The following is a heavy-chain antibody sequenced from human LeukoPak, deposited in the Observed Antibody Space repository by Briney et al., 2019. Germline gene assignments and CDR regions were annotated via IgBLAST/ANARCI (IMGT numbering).Heavy chain of an antibody. CDR3: ARDLSYGQGWFDP. CDR1: GYTFTSYA. CDR2: INAGNGNT. V-gene: IGHV1-3*01. Sequence: ASVKVSCKASGYTFTSYAMHWVRQAPGQRLEWMGWINAGNGNTKYSQKFQGRVTITRDTSASTAYMELSNLRSEDTAVYYCARDLSYGQGWFDPWGQGTLVTVSS. J-gene: IGHJ5*02. D-gene: IGHD2-8*01.